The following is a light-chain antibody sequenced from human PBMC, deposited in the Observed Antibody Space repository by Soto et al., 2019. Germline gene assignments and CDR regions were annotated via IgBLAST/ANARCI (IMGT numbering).Light chain of an antibody. J-gene: IGLJ3*02. CDR2: SNN. V-gene: IGLV1-44*01. CDR1: SSNIGSNT. CDR3: AAWDDSLNGQGV. Sequence: QAVVTHPPSASGTPGQRVTISCSGSSSNIGSNTVNWYQQLPGTAPKLLIYSNNQRPSGVPDRFSGSKSGTSASLSISGLQSEEEYYYYWAAWDDSLNGQGVFGGGTKLPVL.